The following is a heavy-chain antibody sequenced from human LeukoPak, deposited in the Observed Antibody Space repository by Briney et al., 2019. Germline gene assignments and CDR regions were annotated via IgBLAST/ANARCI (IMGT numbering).Heavy chain of an antibody. D-gene: IGHD2-2*03. Sequence: SETLSLTCAVYGGSFSGYYWSWIRQPPGKGLEWIGEINHSGSTNYNPSLKSRVTISVVTSKNQFSLKLSSVTASDTAVYYCARGHWLLFQPLDYWGQGTLVTVSS. CDR2: INHSGST. CDR3: ARGHWLLFQPLDY. J-gene: IGHJ4*02. V-gene: IGHV4-34*01. CDR1: GGSFSGYY.